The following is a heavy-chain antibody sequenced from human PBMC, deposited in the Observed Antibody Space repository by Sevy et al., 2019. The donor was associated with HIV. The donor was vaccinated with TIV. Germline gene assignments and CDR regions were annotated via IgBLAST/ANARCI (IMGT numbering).Heavy chain of an antibody. D-gene: IGHD4-4*01. CDR3: ARLTTQPTSDLYGMDV. Sequence: ASLKVSCKASGYIFTDYYIHWVRQAPGQGLEWMAWINSDSGVTNYAQRFQGEVTVTRDTSLSTAYLELSRLKSNDTAIYYCARLTTQPTSDLYGMDVWGQGTRVTVSS. J-gene: IGHJ6*02. V-gene: IGHV1-2*02. CDR1: GYIFTDYY. CDR2: INSDSGVT.